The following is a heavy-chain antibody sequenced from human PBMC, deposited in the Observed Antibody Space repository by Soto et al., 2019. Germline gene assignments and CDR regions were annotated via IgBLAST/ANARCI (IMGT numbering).Heavy chain of an antibody. CDR3: ARTRYCTNGVCRGNWFDP. D-gene: IGHD2-8*01. CDR1: GYSFTSYW. CDR2: IDPSDSYT. Sequence: GESLKISCKGSGYSFTSYWISWVRQMPGKGLEWMGRIDPSDSYTNYSPSFQGHVTISADKSISTAYLQWSSLKASDTAMYYCARTRYCTNGVCRGNWFDPWGQGTLVTVSS. J-gene: IGHJ5*02. V-gene: IGHV5-10-1*01.